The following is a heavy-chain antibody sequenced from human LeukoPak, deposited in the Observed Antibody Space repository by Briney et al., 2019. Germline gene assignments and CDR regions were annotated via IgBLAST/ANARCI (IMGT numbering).Heavy chain of an antibody. CDR1: GGTFSSYA. CDR3: ARDQNQRVYYYYYMDV. Sequence: ASVKVSCKASGGTFSSYAISWVRQAPGQGLEWMGIINPSGGSTSYAQKFQGRVTMTGDMSTSTVYMELSSLRSEDTAVYYCARDQNQRVYYYYYMDVWGKGTTVTVSS. CDR2: INPSGGST. D-gene: IGHD1-14*01. J-gene: IGHJ6*03. V-gene: IGHV1-46*01.